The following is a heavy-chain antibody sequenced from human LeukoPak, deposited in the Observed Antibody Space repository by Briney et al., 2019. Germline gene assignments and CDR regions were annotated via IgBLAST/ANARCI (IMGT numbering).Heavy chain of an antibody. J-gene: IGHJ4*02. D-gene: IGHD3-22*01. CDR1: GGSISSYY. V-gene: IGHV4-59*08. Sequence: SETLSLTCTVSGGSISSYYWSWIRQPPGKGLEWMGYIYYSGTTNYTPSLKSRVTISVDPSKNQFSLKLSSVTAADTAVYYCARRDYYDSSGYYRNWGQGTLVTVSS. CDR2: IYYSGTT. CDR3: ARRDYYDSSGYYRN.